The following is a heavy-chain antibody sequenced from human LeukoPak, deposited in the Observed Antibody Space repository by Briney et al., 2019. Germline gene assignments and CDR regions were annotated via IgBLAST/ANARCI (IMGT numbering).Heavy chain of an antibody. CDR2: IYHSGST. Sequence: KTSETLSLTCTVPGGSISGYYWSWIRQPPGKGLEWIGYIYHSGSTNYNPSLRTRLTISVDKAKNQFSLKLNSVTAADTALYYCARNNYDFWSGYLIWGQGTLVTVSS. CDR1: GGSISGYY. V-gene: IGHV4-59*01. CDR3: ARNNYDFWSGYLI. D-gene: IGHD3-3*01. J-gene: IGHJ4*02.